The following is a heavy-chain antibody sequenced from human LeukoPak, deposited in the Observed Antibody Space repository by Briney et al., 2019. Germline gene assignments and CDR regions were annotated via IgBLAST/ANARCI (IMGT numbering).Heavy chain of an antibody. CDR1: GLIFSSYW. V-gene: IGHV3-7*01. CDR2: IKKDGSEK. D-gene: IGHD1-26*01. Sequence: GGSLRLSCAASGLIFSSYWMSWVRQAPGKGLEWVPNIKKDGSEKYYVDSVKGRFTISRDNAKNSLYLQMNSLRADDTAVYHCARQETSSYNGAFDIWGQGTMVTVSS. CDR3: ARQETSSYNGAFDI. J-gene: IGHJ3*02.